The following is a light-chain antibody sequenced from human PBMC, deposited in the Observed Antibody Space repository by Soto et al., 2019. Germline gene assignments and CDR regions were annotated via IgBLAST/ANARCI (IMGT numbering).Light chain of an antibody. Sequence: EIVMTQSPATLSVSQGERATLSCRASQSVTNYLTWYQQKPGQAPRLLIYEASNRATGIPARFSGSGSGTDFTLTISNLEPEDFAVYYCQQRTYWPWTFGQGTKVDIK. CDR3: QQRTYWPWT. CDR1: QSVTNY. CDR2: EAS. V-gene: IGKV3-11*01. J-gene: IGKJ1*01.